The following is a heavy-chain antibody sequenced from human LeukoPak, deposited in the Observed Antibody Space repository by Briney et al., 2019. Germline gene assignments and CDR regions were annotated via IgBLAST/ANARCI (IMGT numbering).Heavy chain of an antibody. CDR3: AKRSTDLGYRSGGSCYEFSN. CDR2: ISSSGGST. D-gene: IGHD2-15*01. Sequence: GGSLRLSCAASGFTFNTYVMSWVRQAPGKGLEWVSAISSSGGSTYYADSVKGRFTISRDNSKNTLYFQMNSLRAEDTAVYYCAKRSTDLGYRSGGSCYEFSNWGQGTLVTVSS. CDR1: GFTFNTYV. J-gene: IGHJ4*02. V-gene: IGHV3-23*01.